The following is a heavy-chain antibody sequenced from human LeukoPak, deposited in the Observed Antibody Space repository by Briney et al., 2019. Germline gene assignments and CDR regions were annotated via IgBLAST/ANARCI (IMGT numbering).Heavy chain of an antibody. J-gene: IGHJ2*01. Sequence: SETLSLTCTVSGGSISSYYWSWIRQPPGRGLEWIGNIYYSGSTNHNSSLKGRVTISLDTSKNQFSLKLSSVTAADTAVYYCARPLTSGFHRWYFDLWGRGALVSVSS. CDR2: IYYSGST. V-gene: IGHV4-59*01. CDR1: GGSISSYY. D-gene: IGHD3-9*01. CDR3: ARPLTSGFHRWYFDL.